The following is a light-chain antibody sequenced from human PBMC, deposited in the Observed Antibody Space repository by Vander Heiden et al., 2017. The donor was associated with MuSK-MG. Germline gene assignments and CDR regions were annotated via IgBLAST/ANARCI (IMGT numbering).Light chain of an antibody. Sequence: ILFTQSPATLSLSLGERATLSCRASQDVGDYLTWYQQKPGQAPRLLIYGASSMATGIPDRFSGSGSGTDFTLTITRLEPEDFAMYYCRQYGRSPRTFGQGTKVEIK. V-gene: IGKV3-20*01. CDR1: QDVGDY. CDR2: GAS. J-gene: IGKJ1*01. CDR3: RQYGRSPRT.